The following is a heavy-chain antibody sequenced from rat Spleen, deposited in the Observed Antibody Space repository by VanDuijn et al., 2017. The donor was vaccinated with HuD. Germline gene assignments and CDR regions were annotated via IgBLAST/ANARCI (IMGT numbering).Heavy chain of an antibody. J-gene: IGHJ1*01. Sequence: EVQLVESGGGLIQPGRSLKISCAASGFTFSGYAMAWVRQAPKKGLEWVATILYDDTNTYYRDSVKGRFTISRTNAESTLYLQMNSLRSEDTATYYCVRLYNNHGYWYFDFWGPGTMVTVSS. D-gene: IGHD1-5*01. CDR3: VRLYNNHGYWYFDF. CDR2: ILYDDTNT. V-gene: IGHV5-17*01. CDR1: GFTFSGYA.